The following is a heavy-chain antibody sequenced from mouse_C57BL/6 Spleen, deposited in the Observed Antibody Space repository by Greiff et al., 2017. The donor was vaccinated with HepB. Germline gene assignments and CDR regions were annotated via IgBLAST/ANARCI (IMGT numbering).Heavy chain of an antibody. CDR3: ARNPLGLRRGYYVDY. J-gene: IGHJ2*01. CDR2: IDPANGNT. CDR1: GFNIKNTY. D-gene: IGHD2-4*01. Sequence: VQLQQSVAELVRPGASVKLSCTASGFNIKNTYMHWVKQRPEQGLEWIGRIDPANGNTKYAPKFQGKATITADTSSNTAYLQLSSLTSEDTAIYYCARNPLGLRRGYYVDYWGQGTTLTVSS. V-gene: IGHV14-3*01.